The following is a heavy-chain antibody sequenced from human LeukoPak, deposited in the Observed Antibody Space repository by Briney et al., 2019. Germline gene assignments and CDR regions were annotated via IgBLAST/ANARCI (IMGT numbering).Heavy chain of an antibody. CDR3: ARDTAVAGQIIDY. Sequence: GGSLRLSCAASGFTFSSYGMSWVRQAPGKGLEWLANIKQDGREKYYVDSVKGRFTISRDNAKNSLYLQMNSLRAEDTAVYYCARDTAVAGQIIDYWGQGTLVTVSS. J-gene: IGHJ4*02. V-gene: IGHV3-7*01. D-gene: IGHD6-19*01. CDR2: IKQDGREK. CDR1: GFTFSSYG.